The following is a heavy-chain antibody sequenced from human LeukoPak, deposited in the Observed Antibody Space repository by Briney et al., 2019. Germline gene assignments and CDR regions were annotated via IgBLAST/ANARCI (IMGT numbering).Heavy chain of an antibody. CDR3: ARVLMVRGVLDY. J-gene: IGHJ4*02. V-gene: IGHV4-34*01. D-gene: IGHD3-10*01. Sequence: PSETLSLTCAVYGGSFSGYYWSWIRQPPGKGLEWIGEINHSGSTNYNPSLRSRVTISVDTSKNQFSLKLSSVTAADTAVYYCARVLMVRGVLDYWGQGTLVTVSS. CDR1: GGSFSGYY. CDR2: INHSGST.